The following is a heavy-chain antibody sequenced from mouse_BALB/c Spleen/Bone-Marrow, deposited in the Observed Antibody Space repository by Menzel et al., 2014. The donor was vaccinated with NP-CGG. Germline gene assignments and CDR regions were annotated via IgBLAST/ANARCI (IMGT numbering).Heavy chain of an antibody. CDR1: GFTFNTYA. J-gene: IGHJ3*01. V-gene: IGHV10-1*02. CDR2: IRSKSNNYAT. CDR3: VRRGYGYGGFAY. D-gene: IGHD1-2*01. Sequence: EVKLEESGGGLVQPKGSLKLSCAASGFTFNTYAMNWVRQAPGKGLEWVARIRSKSNNYATYYADSVKDRFTISRDDSQSMLYLQMNNLKTEDTAMYYCVRRGYGYGGFAYWGQGTLITVSA.